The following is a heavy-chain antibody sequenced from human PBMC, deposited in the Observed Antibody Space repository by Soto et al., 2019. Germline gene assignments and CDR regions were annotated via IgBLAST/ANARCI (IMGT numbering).Heavy chain of an antibody. D-gene: IGHD2-2*01. CDR1: GDSVSSNSAA. V-gene: IGHV6-1*01. CDR2: TYYRSKWYN. Sequence: SQTLSLTCAISGDSVSSNSAAWNWIRQSPSRGLEWLGRTYYRSKWYNDYAVSVKSRITINPDTSKNQFSLKLSSVTAADTAVYYCARTYVTDMVVVPAAKDYMDVWGKGTTVTVSS. J-gene: IGHJ6*03. CDR3: ARTYVTDMVVVPAAKDYMDV.